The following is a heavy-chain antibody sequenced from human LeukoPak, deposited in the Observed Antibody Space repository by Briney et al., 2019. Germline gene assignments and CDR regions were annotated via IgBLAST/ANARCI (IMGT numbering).Heavy chain of an antibody. Sequence: SETLSLTCTVSGGSISSGSCCWSWIRQAAGKGLEWIGRIDTSGGTNYNPSLKSRATISIDTSKNQVSLKVSSVPAADTAVYYCARDKSRWYFDLWGRGTLVTVSS. CDR3: ARDKSRWYFDL. J-gene: IGHJ2*01. V-gene: IGHV4-61*02. CDR1: GGSISSGSCC. CDR2: IDTSGGT.